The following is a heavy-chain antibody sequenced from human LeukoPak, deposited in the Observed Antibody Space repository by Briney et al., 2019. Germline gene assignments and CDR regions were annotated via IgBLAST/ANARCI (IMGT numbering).Heavy chain of an antibody. Sequence: PGRSLRLSCAASGFTFSDYAMHWVRQGPGKGLEWVTLIPYDGSNKYYADSVKGRFTISRDKSKNTLYLQMNSLRPEDTAVYYCAKVRASNNYIWGELDCWGQGTLVTVSS. CDR2: IPYDGSNK. V-gene: IGHV3-30*18. CDR3: AKVRASNNYIWGELDC. D-gene: IGHD3-16*01. CDR1: GFTFSDYA. J-gene: IGHJ4*02.